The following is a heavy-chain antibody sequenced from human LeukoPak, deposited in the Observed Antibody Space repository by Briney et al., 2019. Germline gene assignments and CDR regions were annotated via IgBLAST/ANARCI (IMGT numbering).Heavy chain of an antibody. Sequence: GGSLRLSCAASGFTFSSYAMHWVRQAPGKGLEYVSAISSNGGSTYYANSVKGRFSISRDNSKNTLYLQMGSLRAEDMAVYYCARENYGDYVDYWGQGALVTVSS. J-gene: IGHJ4*02. CDR1: GFTFSSYA. CDR2: ISSNGGST. CDR3: ARENYGDYVDY. D-gene: IGHD4-17*01. V-gene: IGHV3-64*01.